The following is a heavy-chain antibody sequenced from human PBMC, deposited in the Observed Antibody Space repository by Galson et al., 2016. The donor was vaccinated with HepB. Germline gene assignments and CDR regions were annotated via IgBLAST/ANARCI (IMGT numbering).Heavy chain of an antibody. Sequence: PALVKPTQTLTLTCTFSGFSLSTSGMRVSWIRQPPGKALEWLARIDWDDDKFYSTSLKTRLTISKDTSKKQVVLTMTNMDPVDTATYYCARENDYGGNSGYFQYWGQGTLVTVSS. J-gene: IGHJ1*01. D-gene: IGHD4-23*01. CDR2: IDWDDDK. V-gene: IGHV2-70*04. CDR1: GFSLSTSGMR. CDR3: ARENDYGGNSGYFQY.